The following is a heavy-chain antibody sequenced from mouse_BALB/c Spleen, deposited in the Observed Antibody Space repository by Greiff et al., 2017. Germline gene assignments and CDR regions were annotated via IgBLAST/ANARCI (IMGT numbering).Heavy chain of an antibody. D-gene: IGHD2-3*01. V-gene: IGHV1S137*01. CDR2: ISTYYGDA. CDR1: GYTFTDYA. CDR3: ARGDGYGYFDV. J-gene: IGHJ1*01. Sequence: VQLQQSGAELVRPGVSVKISCKGSGYTFTDYAMHWVKQSHAKSLEWIGVISTYYGDASYNQKFKGKATMTVDKSSSTAYMELARLTSEDSAIYYCARGDGYGYFDVWGAGTTVTVSS.